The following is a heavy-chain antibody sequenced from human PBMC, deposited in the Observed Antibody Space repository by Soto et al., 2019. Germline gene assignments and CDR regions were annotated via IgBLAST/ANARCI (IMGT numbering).Heavy chain of an antibody. V-gene: IGHV4-4*07. J-gene: IGHJ6*02. Sequence: PSETLSLTCSVSGAAINTYSWTWIRQPAGKGLEWIGRIYTSASINYNPSLKGRVTLSVDTSTNQISLRLASATAADTAIYYCARDREAGYNFYYGMDVWGQGTTVTVSS. CDR3: ARDREAGYNFYYGMDV. D-gene: IGHD6-19*01. CDR1: GAAINTYS. CDR2: IYTSASI.